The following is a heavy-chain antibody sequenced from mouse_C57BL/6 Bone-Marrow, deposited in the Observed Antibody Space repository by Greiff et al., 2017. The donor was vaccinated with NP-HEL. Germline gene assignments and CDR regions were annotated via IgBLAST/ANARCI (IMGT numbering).Heavy chain of an antibody. CDR3: ARSDDYG. J-gene: IGHJ3*01. CDR2: IYPRRGKT. D-gene: IGHD2-4*01. CDR1: GYTFTSYG. Sequence: QVQLQQSGAELARPGASVKLSCKASGYTFTSYGISWVKQRTGQGLEWIGEIYPRRGKTYYNEKFKGKATLTADKPASAAYMELRSLTSADSAVYFCARSDDYGRGQGTLVTVSA. V-gene: IGHV1-81*01.